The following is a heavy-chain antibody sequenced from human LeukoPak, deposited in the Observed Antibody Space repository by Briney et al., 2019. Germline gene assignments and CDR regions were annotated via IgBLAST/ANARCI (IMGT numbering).Heavy chain of an antibody. J-gene: IGHJ3*02. V-gene: IGHV3-66*01. CDR1: GFTFSSYS. CDR3: ARDRVLRYFDWYTPPGAFDI. CDR2: IYSGGST. D-gene: IGHD3-9*01. Sequence: GGSLRLSCAASGFTFSSYSMNWVRQAPGKGLEWVSVIYSGGSTYYADSVKGRFTISRDNSKNTLYLQMNSLRAEDTAVYYCARDRVLRYFDWYTPPGAFDIWGQGTMVTVSS.